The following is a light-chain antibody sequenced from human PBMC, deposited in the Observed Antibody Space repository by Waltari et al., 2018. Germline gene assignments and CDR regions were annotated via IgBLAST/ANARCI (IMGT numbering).Light chain of an antibody. Sequence: QSALTQPRSVSGSPGQSVTISCTGTSSDVGGYNYVSWYQQNPGKAPKLMIYDVSQPPAGVPDRFSGSKSGNTASLTISVLQAEDDADYYCSSYAGNHVVFGGGTRLTVL. V-gene: IGLV2-11*01. J-gene: IGLJ2*01. CDR1: SSDVGGYNY. CDR3: SSYAGNHVV. CDR2: DVS.